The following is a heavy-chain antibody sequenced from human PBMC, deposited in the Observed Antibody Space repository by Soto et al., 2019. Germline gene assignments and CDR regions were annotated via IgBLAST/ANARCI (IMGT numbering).Heavy chain of an antibody. V-gene: IGHV3-33*01. CDR3: ARENIPPIAVAGTGWFDP. CDR1: GFTFSSYG. D-gene: IGHD6-19*01. CDR2: IWYDGSNK. Sequence: QVQLVESGGGVVQPGRSLRLSCAASGFTFSSYGMHWVRQAPGKGLEWVAVIWYDGSNKYYADSVKGRFTISRDNSKNTLYLQMNSLRAEDTAVYYCARENIPPIAVAGTGWFDPWGQGTLVTVSS. J-gene: IGHJ5*02.